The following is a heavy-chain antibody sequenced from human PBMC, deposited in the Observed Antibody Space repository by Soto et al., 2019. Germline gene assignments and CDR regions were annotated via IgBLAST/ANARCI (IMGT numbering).Heavy chain of an antibody. CDR2: ISNSGHSA. V-gene: IGHV3-23*01. CDR3: AKGGPTFLNWFGP. D-gene: IGHD5-12*01. J-gene: IGHJ5*02. Sequence: PGGSLRLSCAASGFTFSSCAMNWVRQAPGKGLEWISVISNSGHSAYYADSVKGRFTISRDNSKNTLYLQIKSLRAEDTAAYYCAKGGPTFLNWFGPWGQGTLVTVSS. CDR1: GFTFSSCA.